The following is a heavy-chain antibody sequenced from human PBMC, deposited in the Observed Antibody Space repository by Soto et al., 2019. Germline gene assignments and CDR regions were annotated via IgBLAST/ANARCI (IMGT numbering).Heavy chain of an antibody. Sequence: GGSLRLSCVASGFTFSSFEMNWIRQAPGKGPEWIAVINPSGRTISYADSVKGRFTISRDNAENSLSLQMNSLRADDTAVYYCARVFCRGDCYSPLDYWGQGTLVTVSS. J-gene: IGHJ4*02. CDR2: INPSGRTI. D-gene: IGHD2-21*02. V-gene: IGHV3-48*03. CDR3: ARVFCRGDCYSPLDY. CDR1: GFTFSSFE.